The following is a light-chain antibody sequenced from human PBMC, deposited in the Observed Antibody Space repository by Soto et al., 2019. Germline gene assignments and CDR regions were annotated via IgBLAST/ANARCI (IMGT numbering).Light chain of an antibody. CDR3: QQRSNWPPIT. J-gene: IGKJ5*01. Sequence: IQLTQSPSSLSACVGDRVTITCRASQAISSHLAWYQQKPGKAPKLLVYVASTLQSGVPSRFSGSGSGTEFTLTISSLQPDDFATYYCQQRSNWPPITFGQGTRLEI. CDR2: VAS. CDR1: QAISSH. V-gene: IGKV1-9*01.